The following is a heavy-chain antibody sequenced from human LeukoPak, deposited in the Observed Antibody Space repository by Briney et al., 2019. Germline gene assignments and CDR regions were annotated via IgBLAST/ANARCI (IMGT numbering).Heavy chain of an antibody. Sequence: SDTLSLTCVVYGGSFSRYYWSWIRQPPGKGLEWIGEINHSGSTYYNPPHNRRLTTSVDITKNQFSLKLSSVSAADTAVYYCARELLWSSPEQLVLATDAFDIWGQGTMVTVSS. CDR2: INHSGST. CDR1: GGSFSRYY. J-gene: IGHJ3*02. CDR3: ARELLWSSPEQLVLATDAFDI. V-gene: IGHV4-34*01. D-gene: IGHD6-6*01.